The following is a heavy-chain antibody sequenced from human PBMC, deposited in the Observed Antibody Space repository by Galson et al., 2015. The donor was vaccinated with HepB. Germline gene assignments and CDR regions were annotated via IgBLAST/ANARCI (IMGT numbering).Heavy chain of an antibody. Sequence: SLRLSCAASGFRFDDYSMNWLRQAPGKGLEWVSYTSGTSRLIYYSDSVKGRFTISRDNANNFLYLQMNNLRLEDTGTYYCARDRFGVNTYDSWGQGTLVTVSS. CDR2: TSGTSRLI. V-gene: IGHV3-48*01. D-gene: IGHD3-16*01. CDR3: ARDRFGVNTYDS. CDR1: GFRFDDYS. J-gene: IGHJ4*02.